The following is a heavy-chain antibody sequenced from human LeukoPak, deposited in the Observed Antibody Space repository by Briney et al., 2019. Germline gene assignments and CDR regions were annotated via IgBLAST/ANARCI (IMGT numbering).Heavy chain of an antibody. D-gene: IGHD2-8*01. V-gene: IGHV4-39*07. J-gene: IGHJ5*02. CDR1: GGSISSSNYY. CDR3: ARDKGTFCTNGVCYMRWFDP. CDR2: IYYSGST. Sequence: SETLSLTCTVSGGSISSSNYYWGWIRPPPGKGLEWIGIIYYSGSTHYNPSLKSRVIISVDTSKNQFSLKLSSVTAADTAVYFCARDKGTFCTNGVCYMRWFDPWGQGTLVTVSS.